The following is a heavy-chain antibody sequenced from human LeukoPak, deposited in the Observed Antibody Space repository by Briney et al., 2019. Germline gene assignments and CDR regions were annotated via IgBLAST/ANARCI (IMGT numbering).Heavy chain of an antibody. D-gene: IGHD3-10*01. V-gene: IGHV3-53*01. CDR1: GFTVSSNY. Sequence: GGSLRLSCAASGFTVSSNYMSWVRQAPGKGLEWVSIIYDGGTTYHADSVTGRFTISRDSSKNTVYLQMNSLRVEDTAVYYCARTPGGSGNIFDYWGQGTLVTVSS. CDR3: ARTPGGSGNIFDY. CDR2: IYDGGTT. J-gene: IGHJ4*02.